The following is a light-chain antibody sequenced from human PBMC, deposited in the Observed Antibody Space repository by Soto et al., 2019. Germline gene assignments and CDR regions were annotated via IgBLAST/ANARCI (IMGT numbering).Light chain of an antibody. CDR1: QSVTSSF. CDR2: GAS. CDR3: QQYHISPWT. Sequence: EIVLTQSPGTLSLSPGERATLSCRASQSVTSSFLAWYQQKPGQAPRLLIHGASSRATGIPDRFSGSGSGTDFTLTISELEPEDFAVYYCQQYHISPWTFGQGTKVEIK. V-gene: IGKV3-20*01. J-gene: IGKJ1*01.